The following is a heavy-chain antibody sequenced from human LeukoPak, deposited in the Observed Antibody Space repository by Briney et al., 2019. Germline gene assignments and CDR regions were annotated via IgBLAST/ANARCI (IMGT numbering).Heavy chain of an antibody. V-gene: IGHV1-18*01. CDR1: RCALSREG. CDR2: ISAYNGNT. Sequence: VKVFCYYSRCALSREGVKFSLEAASLKLEWMGWISAYNGNTNYAQKLQGRVTMTTDTSTSTAYMELRSLRSDDTAVYYCARNVDTAMVNRFDYWGQGTLVTVSS. D-gene: IGHD5-18*01. CDR3: ARNVDTAMVNRFDY. J-gene: IGHJ4*02.